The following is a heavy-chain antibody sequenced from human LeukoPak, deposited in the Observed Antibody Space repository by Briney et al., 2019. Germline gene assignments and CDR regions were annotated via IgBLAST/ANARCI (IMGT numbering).Heavy chain of an antibody. CDR1: GFTFSSYW. CDR2: VKSDGSGT. J-gene: IGHJ4*02. Sequence: PGGSLRLSCAASGFTFSSYWMHWVRQAPGKGLVWVSRVKSDGSGTTYADSVKGRFTISRDNAENTLYLQMNSLRAEDTAMYYCARQYSYDSSGYYPWDYWGQGTLVTVSS. CDR3: ARQYSYDSSGYYPWDY. D-gene: IGHD3-22*01. V-gene: IGHV3-74*01.